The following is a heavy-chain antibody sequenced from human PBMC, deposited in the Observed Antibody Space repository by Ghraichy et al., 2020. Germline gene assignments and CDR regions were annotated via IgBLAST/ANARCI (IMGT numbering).Heavy chain of an antibody. CDR1: GGSISNYY. J-gene: IGHJ3*02. CDR2: IYYSGST. D-gene: IGHD2-2*01. CDR3: ARGYCSSTSCFDAFDI. V-gene: IGHV4-59*12. Sequence: TLSLTCTVSGGSISNYYWNWIRQPPGKGLEWIGYIYYSGSTNYNPSLKSRLTMSLDTSKNQFSLKLSSVTAADTAVYYCARGYCSSTSCFDAFDIWGQGTMVTVSS.